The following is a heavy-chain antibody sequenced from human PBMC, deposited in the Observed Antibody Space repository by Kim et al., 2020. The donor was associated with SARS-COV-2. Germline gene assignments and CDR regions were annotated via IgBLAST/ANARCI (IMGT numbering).Heavy chain of an antibody. D-gene: IGHD2-15*01. CDR1: GYTFTTYY. V-gene: IGHV1-46*01. J-gene: IGHJ2*01. Sequence: ASVKVSCKASGYTFTTYYMNWVRQAPGQGPEWMGIINPSGGTTAYAQKFKGRVTMTRDTSTSTVYMELSSLRSEDTAVYYCARGGLVVVAARYWYSDLWGRGTLVTVSS. CDR3: ARGGLVVVAARYWYSDL. CDR2: INPSGGTT.